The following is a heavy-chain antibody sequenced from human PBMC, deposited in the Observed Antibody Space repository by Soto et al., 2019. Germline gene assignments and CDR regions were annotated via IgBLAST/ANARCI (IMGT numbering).Heavy chain of an antibody. V-gene: IGHV4-4*02. D-gene: IGHD6-6*01. J-gene: IGHJ5*02. CDR2: IYHSGST. CDR1: SGSISSSNW. CDR3: ARAYSSSSGWFDP. Sequence: SETLSLTCAVSSGSISSSNWWSWVRQPPGKGLEWIGEIYHSGSTNYNPSLKSRVTISVDKSKNQFSLKLSSVTAADTAVYYCARAYSSSSGWFDPWGQGTLVTVSS.